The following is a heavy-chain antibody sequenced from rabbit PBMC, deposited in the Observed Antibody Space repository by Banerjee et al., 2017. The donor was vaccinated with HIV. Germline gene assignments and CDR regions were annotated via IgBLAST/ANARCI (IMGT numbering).Heavy chain of an antibody. V-gene: IGHV1S40*01. CDR3: ARHYSDGVPGYDP. CDR1: GFSLSSSDY. Sequence: QSLEESGGDLVKPGASLTLTCTASGFSLSSSDYICWVRQAPGKGLEWIACIYAGSSGSIYYASWAKGRFTISKTSSTTVTLQMTSLTAADTATYFCARHYSDGVPGYDPWGPGTLVT. CDR2: IYAGSSGSI. J-gene: IGHJ6*02. D-gene: IGHD6-1*01.